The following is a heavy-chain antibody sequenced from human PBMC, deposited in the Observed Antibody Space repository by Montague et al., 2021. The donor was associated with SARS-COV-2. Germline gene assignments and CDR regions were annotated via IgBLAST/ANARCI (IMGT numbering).Heavy chain of an antibody. J-gene: IGHJ5*02. V-gene: IGHV4-34*01. CDR1: VASCIVDH. D-gene: IGHD7-27*01. CDR3: AKGSHIYETRGLRTGWFDP. Sequence: SETLSLTCAVYVASCIVDHWRWIRQPPAGVLSSIGDVIRSVQTSYNPSLQSRLTMSVDTYKKQFSLRLCSVTAADTAVYFCAKGSHIYETRGLRTGWFDPWGQGTLVTVSS. CDR2: VIRSVQT.